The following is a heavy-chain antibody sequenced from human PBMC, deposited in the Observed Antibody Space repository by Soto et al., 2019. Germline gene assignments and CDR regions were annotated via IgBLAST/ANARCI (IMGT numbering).Heavy chain of an antibody. CDR3: ARHATYYDILTGYYFNY. J-gene: IGHJ4*02. V-gene: IGHV5-51*01. Sequence: GDSLKISCKVSGYSFSSYWIAWVRQMPGKGLEWMGIISPGDSDTKYSQSFQGQVTISADKSISTAFLQWNSLKASDTAMYYCARHATYYDILTGYYFNYWGKGPPVTVSS. CDR1: GYSFSSYW. CDR2: ISPGDSDT. D-gene: IGHD3-9*01.